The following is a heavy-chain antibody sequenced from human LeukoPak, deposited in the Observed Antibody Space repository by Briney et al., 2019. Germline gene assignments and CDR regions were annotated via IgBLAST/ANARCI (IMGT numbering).Heavy chain of an antibody. J-gene: IGHJ4*02. V-gene: IGHV4-59*01. D-gene: IGHD3-10*01. CDR3: AREQISMIRGFDN. CDR2: IYYSGNT. CDR1: GGSISSYY. Sequence: PSETLSLTCTVSGGSISSYYWSWIRQPPGKGLELIGYIYYSGNTNYNPSLKSRVTISIDTSKKQFSLMLTSVTAADTAVYYCAREQISMIRGFDNWGQGTLVTVSS.